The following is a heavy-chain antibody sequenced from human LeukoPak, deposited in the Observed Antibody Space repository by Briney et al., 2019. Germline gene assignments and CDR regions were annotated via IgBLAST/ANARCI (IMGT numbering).Heavy chain of an antibody. D-gene: IGHD2-2*01. V-gene: IGHV1-2*02. CDR3: ARSDQLLYYYYYMDV. CDR2: INPNSGGT. J-gene: IGHJ6*03. Sequence: ASVKVSCKASGYTFTSYDINWVRQAPGQGLEWMGWINPNSGGTNYAQKFQGRVTMTRDTSISTAYMELSRLRSDDTAVYYCARSDQLLYYYYYMDVWGKGTTVTVSS. CDR1: GYTFTSYD.